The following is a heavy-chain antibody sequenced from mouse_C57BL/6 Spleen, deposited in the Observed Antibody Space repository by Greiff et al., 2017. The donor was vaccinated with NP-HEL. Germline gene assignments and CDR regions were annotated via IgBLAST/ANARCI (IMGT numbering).Heavy chain of an antibody. Sequence: QVQLKQSGAELMKPGASVKLSCKATGYKFTGYWIEWVKQRTGHGLEWIGEILPGSGSTNYNEKFKGKATFPADTSAHTAYMQLSSLTTEDSAMYYGARVASWFAYWGQGTLVTVSA. CDR2: ILPGSGST. CDR1: GYKFTGYW. V-gene: IGHV1-9*01. CDR3: ARVASWFAY. J-gene: IGHJ3*01.